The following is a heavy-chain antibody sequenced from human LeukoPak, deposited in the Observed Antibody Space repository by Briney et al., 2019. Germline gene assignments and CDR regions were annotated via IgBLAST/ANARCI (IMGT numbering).Heavy chain of an antibody. CDR2: INAGNGNT. D-gene: IGHD3-9*01. V-gene: IGHV1-3*01. Sequence: ASVKVSCKASGYTFTSYAMHWVRQAPGQRLEWMGWINAGNGNTKYSQKFQGRVTITRDTSASTAYMELSSLRSEDTAVYYCARVGYDILPGYYRYGMDVCVKGTTV. CDR1: GYTFTSYA. J-gene: IGHJ6*04. CDR3: ARVGYDILPGYYRYGMDV.